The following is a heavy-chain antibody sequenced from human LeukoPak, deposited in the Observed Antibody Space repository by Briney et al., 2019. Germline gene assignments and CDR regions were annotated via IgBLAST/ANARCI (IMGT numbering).Heavy chain of an antibody. CDR2: ISSNISTT. D-gene: IGHD5-12*01. CDR3: ARDRSGYARYYGMDV. CDR1: GFTFSDYY. Sequence: GGSLRLSCAASGFTFSDYYMSWIRQAPGKGLEWVSSISSNISTTYYADSVKGRFTISRDNAKNSLYLQTNSLRVEDTAVYYCARDRSGYARYYGMDVWGQGTTVTVSS. V-gene: IGHV3-11*01. J-gene: IGHJ6*02.